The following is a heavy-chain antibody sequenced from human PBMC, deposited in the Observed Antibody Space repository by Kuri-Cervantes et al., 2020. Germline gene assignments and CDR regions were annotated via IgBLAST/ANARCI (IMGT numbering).Heavy chain of an antibody. V-gene: IGHV3-7*01. CDR1: GFTFINAW. Sequence: GGSLRLSCAASGFTFINAWMSWVRQAPGMGLEWVARIKEDGSEKYYVDSVKGRFTISRDNAKNSLYLQMNSLRAEDTALYYCARGGNRYANYWGQGTLVTVSS. CDR3: ARGGNRYANY. J-gene: IGHJ4*02. CDR2: IKEDGSEK. D-gene: IGHD5-18*01.